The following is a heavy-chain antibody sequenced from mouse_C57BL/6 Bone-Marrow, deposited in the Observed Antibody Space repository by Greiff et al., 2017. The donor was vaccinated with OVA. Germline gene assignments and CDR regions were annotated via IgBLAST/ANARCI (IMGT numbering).Heavy chain of an antibody. Sequence: EVQVVESGGGLVKPGGSLKLSCAASGFTFSDYGMHWVRQAPEKGLEWVAYISSGSSTIYYADTVKGRFTISRDNAKNTLFLQMTSLRSEDTAMYYCARPEKIYDGNYRPFYYAMDYWGQGTSVTVSS. D-gene: IGHD2-1*01. V-gene: IGHV5-17*01. CDR1: GFTFSDYG. J-gene: IGHJ4*01. CDR3: ARPEKIYDGNYRPFYYAMDY. CDR2: ISSGSSTI.